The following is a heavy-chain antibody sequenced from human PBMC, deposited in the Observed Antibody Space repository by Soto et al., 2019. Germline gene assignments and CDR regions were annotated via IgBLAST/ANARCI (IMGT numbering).Heavy chain of an antibody. CDR3: VRDRGYPDSFDV. D-gene: IGHD3-10*01. CDR1: GFSFSTFD. V-gene: IGHV3-48*01. CDR2: ISSSSSTI. Sequence: GGSLRLSCEASGFSFSTFDMNWVRQAPGKGLEWVSYISSSSSTIFYTDSVKGRFTVSRDNAKNSLYLQMNSLKAEDTAVYYCVRDRGYPDSFDVWGRGTLVTVSS. J-gene: IGHJ3*01.